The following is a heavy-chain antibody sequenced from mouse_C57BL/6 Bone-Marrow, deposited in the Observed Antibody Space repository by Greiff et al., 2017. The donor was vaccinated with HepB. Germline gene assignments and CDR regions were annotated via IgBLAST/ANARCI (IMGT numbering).Heavy chain of an antibody. V-gene: IGHV1-15*01. CDR2: IDPETGGT. CDR1: GYTFTDYE. Sequence: LVESGAELVRPGASVTLSCKASGYTFTDYEMHWVKQTPVHGLEWIGAIDPETGGTAYNQKFKGKAILTADKSSSTAYMELRSLTSEDSAVYYCTREVTTVVDGYWGQGTTLTVSS. D-gene: IGHD1-1*01. J-gene: IGHJ2*01. CDR3: TREVTTVVDGY.